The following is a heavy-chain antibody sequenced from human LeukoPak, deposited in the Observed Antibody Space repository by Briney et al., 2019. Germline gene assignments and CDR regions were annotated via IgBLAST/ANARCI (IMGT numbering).Heavy chain of an antibody. Sequence: PSQTLSLTCTVSGGSISSGGYYWSWIRQHPGKGLEWIGYIYYSGSTYYNPSLKSRVTISVDTSKNQFSLKLSSVTAADTAVYYCARASRGYYDSSGYYYVNYYYGMDVWGQGTTVTVSS. D-gene: IGHD3-22*01. CDR3: ARASRGYYDSSGYYYVNYYYGMDV. CDR1: GGSISSGGYY. J-gene: IGHJ6*02. CDR2: IYYSGST. V-gene: IGHV4-31*03.